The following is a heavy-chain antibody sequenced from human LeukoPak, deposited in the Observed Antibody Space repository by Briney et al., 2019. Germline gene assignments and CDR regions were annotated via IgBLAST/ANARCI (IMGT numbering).Heavy chain of an antibody. D-gene: IGHD3-10*01. Sequence: GTSLRLSCAASGFTFTSYGMHWVRQAPGKGLEWMALITYDGYYKYYSDSVKGRFTISSDTSKNTLYLQMNSLRAEDTAVYYCARDLSPVVRASPMGYWGQGTPVTVSS. CDR1: GFTFTSYG. J-gene: IGHJ4*02. CDR3: ARDLSPVVRASPMGY. V-gene: IGHV3-30*03. CDR2: ITYDGYYK.